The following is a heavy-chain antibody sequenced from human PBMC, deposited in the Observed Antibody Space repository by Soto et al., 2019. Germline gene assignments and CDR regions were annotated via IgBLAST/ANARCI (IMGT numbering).Heavy chain of an antibody. CDR1: GFTFSHYA. CDR2: VSYDASSK. CDR3: VRAPLFYYGGLDV. V-gene: IGHV3-30-3*01. J-gene: IGHJ6*02. Sequence: QVQLEASGGNVVQPGRSLRLSCVASGFTFSHYAMHWVRQAPGKGLEWVALVSYDASSKDYADSVQGRFSLSRDNSMNTLYLQRTSLGTGDTAVYYCVRAPLFYYGGLDVWGQGTTVTVSS.